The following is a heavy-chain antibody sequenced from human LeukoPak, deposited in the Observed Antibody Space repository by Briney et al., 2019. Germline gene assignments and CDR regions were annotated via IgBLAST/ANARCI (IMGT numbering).Heavy chain of an antibody. V-gene: IGHV4-38-2*01. D-gene: IGHD3-16*01. CDR1: GYSISRGYS. J-gene: IGHJ3*01. Sequence: SETLSLTCAVSGYSISRGYSWGWIRQPPGMGLEWIGNMYHSESTHYNPSLKSRVTISADTSKNQFSLKLSSVTAAETAVYYCARFDHVWETHGMDAFDLWGQGTMVTVSS. CDR3: ARFDHVWETHGMDAFDL. CDR2: MYHSEST.